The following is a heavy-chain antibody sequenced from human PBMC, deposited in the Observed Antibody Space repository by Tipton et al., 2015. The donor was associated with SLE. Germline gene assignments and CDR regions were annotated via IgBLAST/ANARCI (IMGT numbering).Heavy chain of an antibody. V-gene: IGHV4-4*02. D-gene: IGHD4-11*01. Sequence: TLSLTCAVSGGSINSYNWWTWVRQPPGKGLEWIGEIYHSGTTNYNPSLKSRITISLDNSKNQFSLRLNSLTAADTAVYYCARGPDYSNYYFYRMDVWGQGTTVTVSS. CDR1: GGSINSYNW. J-gene: IGHJ6*02. CDR3: ARGPDYSNYYFYRMDV. CDR2: IYHSGTT.